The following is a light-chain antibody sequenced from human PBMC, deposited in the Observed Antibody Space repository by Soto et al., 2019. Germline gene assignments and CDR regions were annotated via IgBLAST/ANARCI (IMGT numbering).Light chain of an antibody. CDR1: ESVSSY. Sequence: ETVMTQSPATLSVSPGERATLSCRASESVSSYLAWYQQKPGQDPRLLIYGASARATGVPARFSGSGSGTDFTLIISSLQPEDFAVYYCHQYLNWPQAFGQGTKVEIK. CDR2: GAS. J-gene: IGKJ1*01. CDR3: HQYLNWPQA. V-gene: IGKV3-15*01.